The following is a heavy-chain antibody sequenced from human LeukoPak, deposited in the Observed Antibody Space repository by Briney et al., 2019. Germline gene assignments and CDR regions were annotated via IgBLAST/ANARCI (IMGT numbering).Heavy chain of an antibody. CDR2: SSGGSEST. CDR1: GFNFRSYA. D-gene: IGHD5-24*01. Sequence: GGSLRLSCAASGFNFRSYAMNWVRQAPGKGLQWLTSSSGGSESTYFADPVMGRFTVSRDNFKNTLYLQMNSLRDEDTAIYYCAKDQSRDGFISYYFDSWGQGTLVTVSS. V-gene: IGHV3-23*01. CDR3: AKDQSRDGFISYYFDS. J-gene: IGHJ4*02.